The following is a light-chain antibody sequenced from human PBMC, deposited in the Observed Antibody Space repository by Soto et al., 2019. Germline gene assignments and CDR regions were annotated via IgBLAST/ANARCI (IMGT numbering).Light chain of an antibody. V-gene: IGKV3-11*01. CDR1: QSVDTY. CDR3: QPRGNWPCS. J-gene: IGKJ2*02. Sequence: EVVLTQSPDTLSLSPGETATLSCRASQSVDTYVAWYQQKAGQAPRLLIYDASTRSAGVRARFTGSGSATDFSLAITSLEPEAVAVYSGQPRGNWPCSFGTGTKVEMK. CDR2: DAS.